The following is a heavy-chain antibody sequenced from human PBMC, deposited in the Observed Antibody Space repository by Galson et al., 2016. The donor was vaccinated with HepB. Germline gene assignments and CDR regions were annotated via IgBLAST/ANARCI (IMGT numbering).Heavy chain of an antibody. D-gene: IGHD6-19*01. CDR3: AKWWSPVAGAFPPRWFDP. CDR2: IYSSGST. Sequence: LSLTCAVSGAPVTSGGFYWSWIRQHPGQSLEWIGYIYSSGSTYYTPSLRSRVAIGVDTSKNQFSLNLSSVTAADTAVYYCAKWWSPVAGAFPPRWFDPWGQGTLVTVAA. V-gene: IGHV4-31*11. J-gene: IGHJ5*02. CDR1: GAPVTSGGFY.